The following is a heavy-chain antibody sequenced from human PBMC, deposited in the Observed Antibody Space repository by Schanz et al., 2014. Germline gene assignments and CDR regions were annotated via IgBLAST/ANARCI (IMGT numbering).Heavy chain of an antibody. CDR3: AKGMGYCSGGTCYDYYYYGLDV. CDR1: GFTLSSYA. Sequence: VQLVESGGGVVQPGRSLRLSCAAYGFTLSSYAMHWVRQAPGKGLEWVSGISGSGGSTYYADSVKGRFTISRDNSENTLYLQMNSLSADDTAVFYCAKGMGYCSGGTCYDYYYYGLDVWGQGTTVTVSS. J-gene: IGHJ6*02. V-gene: IGHV3-23*04. CDR2: ISGSGGST. D-gene: IGHD2-15*01.